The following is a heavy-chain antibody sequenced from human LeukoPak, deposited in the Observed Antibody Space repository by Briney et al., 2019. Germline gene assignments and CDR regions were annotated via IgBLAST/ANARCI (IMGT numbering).Heavy chain of an antibody. Sequence: GGSLRLSCAASGFTFSSYAMSWVRQAPGKGLEWVSAISGSGGSTYYADSVKGRFTISRDNSKNTLYLQMNSLRAEDTAVYYCAKIPIVVVVAATHFDYWGQGTLVTVSS. CDR1: GFTFSSYA. V-gene: IGHV3-23*01. D-gene: IGHD2-15*01. CDR2: ISGSGGST. CDR3: AKIPIVVVVAATHFDY. J-gene: IGHJ4*02.